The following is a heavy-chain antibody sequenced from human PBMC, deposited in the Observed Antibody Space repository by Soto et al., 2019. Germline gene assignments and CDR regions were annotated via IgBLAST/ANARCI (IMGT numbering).Heavy chain of an antibody. V-gene: IGHV3-30*15. CDR1: GFTFTSYA. CDR3: ARDRLRLGELSLIGYFDY. J-gene: IGHJ4*02. Sequence: QVQLVESGGSVVQPGRSLRLSCEASGFTFTSYAMHWVRQAPGKGLEWVSVLSYDGINEYYAASVKGRFTISRDNSKNTLFLQRSSLRVEDTAVYYCARDRLRLGELSLIGYFDYWGQGTLVTVSS. D-gene: IGHD3-16*02. CDR2: LSYDGINE.